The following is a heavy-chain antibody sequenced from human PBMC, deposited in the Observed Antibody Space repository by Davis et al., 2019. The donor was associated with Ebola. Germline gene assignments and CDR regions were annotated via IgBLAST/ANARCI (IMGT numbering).Heavy chain of an antibody. J-gene: IGHJ4*02. D-gene: IGHD3-10*01. Sequence: GESLKISCAASGFTFSSYAMHWVRQAPGKGLEWVAVISYDGSNKYYADSVKGRFTISRDNSKNTLYLQMNSLRAEDTAVYYCARGFTMVRGVIPAIDYWGQGTLVTVSS. CDR3: ARGFTMVRGVIPAIDY. CDR1: GFTFSSYA. CDR2: ISYDGSNK. V-gene: IGHV3-30*04.